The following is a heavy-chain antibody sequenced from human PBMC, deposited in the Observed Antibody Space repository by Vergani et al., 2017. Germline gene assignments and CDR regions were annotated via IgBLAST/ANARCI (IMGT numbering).Heavy chain of an antibody. J-gene: IGHJ6*02. CDR2: INPSGGST. V-gene: IGHV1-46*03. CDR1: GYTLTELS. Sequence: QVQLVQSGAEVKKPGASVKVSCKVSGYTLTELSMHWVRQAPGKGLEWMGIINPSGGSTSYAQKFQGRVTMTRDTSTRTVYMELSSLRSADTAVYYCAIAGHLNYYYYGMDVWGQGTTVTVSS. CDR3: AIAGHLNYYYYGMDV.